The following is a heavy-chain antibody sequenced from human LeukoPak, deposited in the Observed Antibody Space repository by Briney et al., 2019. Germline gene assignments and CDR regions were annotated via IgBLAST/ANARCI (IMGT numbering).Heavy chain of an antibody. Sequence: ASVNLSFKAAGYTFTGYDIHWVRHPPGQGLEWMGWISPNSGGTNYAEKFQGRVTMTRDKSISTAYMEMRSLRSDDTAVYYCARDLSIAAAGKFGYWGQGTLVTVSS. CDR1: GYTFTGYD. J-gene: IGHJ4*02. CDR2: ISPNSGGT. V-gene: IGHV1-2*02. CDR3: ARDLSIAAAGKFGY. D-gene: IGHD6-13*01.